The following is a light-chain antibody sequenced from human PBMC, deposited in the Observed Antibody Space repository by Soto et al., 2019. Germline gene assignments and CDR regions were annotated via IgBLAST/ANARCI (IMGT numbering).Light chain of an antibody. V-gene: IGKV1-5*03. CDR3: QQFHSFSPT. Sequence: DIQMTQSPSTLSASVGERVTITCRASQSISSWLAWYQQKPGKAPKLLIYKASSLESGVPSRFSGSGSGTEFTLNISSLQPDDFATYYCQQFHSFSPTFGQGTKVEIQ. CDR2: KAS. J-gene: IGKJ1*01. CDR1: QSISSW.